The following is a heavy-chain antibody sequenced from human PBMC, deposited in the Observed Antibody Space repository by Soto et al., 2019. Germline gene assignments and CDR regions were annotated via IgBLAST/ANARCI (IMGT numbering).Heavy chain of an antibody. CDR1: GGTFSSYA. CDR3: ARDLGPNIAAAAPYRWFDP. Sequence: QVQLVQSGAEVKKPGSSVKVSCKASGGTFSSYAIIWVRQAPGQGLEWMGGIIPIFGTANSAQKLQGRVTITADESTSTAYMELGSLRSEDTAVYYCARDLGPNIAAAAPYRWFDPWGQGTLVTVSS. J-gene: IGHJ5*02. D-gene: IGHD6-13*01. CDR2: IIPIFGTA. V-gene: IGHV1-69*01.